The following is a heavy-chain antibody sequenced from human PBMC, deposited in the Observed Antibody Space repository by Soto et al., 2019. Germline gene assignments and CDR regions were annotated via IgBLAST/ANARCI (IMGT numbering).Heavy chain of an antibody. CDR3: ARHDHGEHVDNWFDP. J-gene: IGHJ5*02. V-gene: IGHV4-39*01. Sequence: QLQLQESGPGLVKPSETLSLTCTVSGGSISSSSYYWGWIRQPPGKGLEWIGSIYYSGSTYYNPSLKSRVTISVDTSKNQFSLKLSSVTAADTAVYYCARHDHGEHVDNWFDPWGQGTLVTVSS. D-gene: IGHD7-27*01. CDR2: IYYSGST. CDR1: GGSISSSSYY.